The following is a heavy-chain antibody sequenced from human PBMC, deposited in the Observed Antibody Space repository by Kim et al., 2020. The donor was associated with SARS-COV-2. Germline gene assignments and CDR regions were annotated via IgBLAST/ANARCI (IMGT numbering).Heavy chain of an antibody. CDR3: ARDDLGYCSNTSCYAFFDS. CDR1: GFTFSSYS. D-gene: IGHD2-2*01. CDR2: ISSSSSYI. Sequence: GGSLRLSCAASGFTFSSYSMNWVRQAPGKGLEWVSSISSSSSYIYYADSVKGRFTISRDNAKNSLYLQMNSLRAEDTAVYYCARDDLGYCSNTSCYAFFDSWGQGTLVTVSS. J-gene: IGHJ4*02. V-gene: IGHV3-21*01.